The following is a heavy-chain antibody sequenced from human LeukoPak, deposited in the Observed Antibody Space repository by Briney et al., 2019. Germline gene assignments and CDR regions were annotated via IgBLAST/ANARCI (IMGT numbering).Heavy chain of an antibody. CDR1: GFTFSSYS. CDR2: ISSSSSYI. J-gene: IGHJ4*02. Sequence: GGSLRLSCAASGFTFSSYSMNWVRQAPGKGLEWVSSISSSSSYIYYADSVKGRFTISRDNAKNSLYLQMNSLKVDDTAVYYCAQEAGSAMVATLHWGQGSLVTVSS. V-gene: IGHV3-21*01. D-gene: IGHD5-18*01. CDR3: AQEAGSAMVATLH.